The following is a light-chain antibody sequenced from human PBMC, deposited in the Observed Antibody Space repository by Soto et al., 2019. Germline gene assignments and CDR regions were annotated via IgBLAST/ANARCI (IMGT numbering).Light chain of an antibody. CDR2: AAS. CDR3: QQYHTDWT. V-gene: IGKV1-5*01. Sequence: TQMTQSPSTLSASVGDRVTITCRASQSLNIWLAWYQQKPGRAPKLLIFAASTLVRGVPSRFSGRGSGTEFTLTISSLQADDYATFYCQQYHTDWTFGQGTKVDIK. CDR1: QSLNIW. J-gene: IGKJ1*01.